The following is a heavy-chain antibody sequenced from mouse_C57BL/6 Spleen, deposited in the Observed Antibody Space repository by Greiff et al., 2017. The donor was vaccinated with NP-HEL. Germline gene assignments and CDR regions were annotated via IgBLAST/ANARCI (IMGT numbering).Heavy chain of an antibody. CDR2: IYPNSGST. D-gene: IGHD1-1*01. CDR3: AVNYYGSSAGGY. CDR1: GYTFTSYW. V-gene: IGHV1-64*01. J-gene: IGHJ4*01. Sequence: QVHVKQPGAELVKPGASVKLSCKASGYTFTSYWMHWVKQRPGQGLEWIGMIYPNSGSTNYNEKFKSKATLTVDKSSSTAYMQLSSLPSEDSAVDYCAVNYYGSSAGGYWGQGTSVTVST.